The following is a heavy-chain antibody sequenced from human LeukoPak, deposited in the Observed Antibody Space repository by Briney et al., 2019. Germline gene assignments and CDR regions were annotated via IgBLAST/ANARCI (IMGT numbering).Heavy chain of an antibody. CDR1: GFTFSSYA. V-gene: IGHV3-23*01. Sequence: TGGPLRLSCAASGFTFSSYAMEWVRQAPGKGLEWVSYISGSGDNTYYADSVKGRFTISRDNSKNTLSLQMNSLRAEDTAVYYCAKRVTGTTRYFDSWSQGTLVTVSS. D-gene: IGHD1-20*01. CDR2: ISGSGDNT. CDR3: AKRVTGTTRYFDS. J-gene: IGHJ4*02.